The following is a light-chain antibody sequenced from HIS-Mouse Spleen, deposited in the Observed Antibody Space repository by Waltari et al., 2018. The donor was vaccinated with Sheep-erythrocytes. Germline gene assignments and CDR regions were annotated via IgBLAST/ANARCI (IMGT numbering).Light chain of an antibody. Sequence: QPVLTQPPSASASLGASVTLTCTLSSGHSNYKVDWYQQSPGKGPRFVIRVGTGGIVGSKGDGIPDRFSVLGSGLNRYLTIKNIQEEDESDYHCGADHGSGSNFVYVFGTGTKVTVL. CDR3: GADHGSGSNFVYV. CDR2: VGTGGIVG. CDR1: SGHSNYK. J-gene: IGLJ1*01. V-gene: IGLV9-49*01.